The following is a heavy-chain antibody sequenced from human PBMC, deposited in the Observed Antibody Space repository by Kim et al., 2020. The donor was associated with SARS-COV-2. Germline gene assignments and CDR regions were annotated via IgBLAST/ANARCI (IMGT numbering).Heavy chain of an antibody. D-gene: IGHD2-15*01. Sequence: RLTISRDNAKNSLYLQMNSLRAEDTAVYYCAREPEDIVVVVAATPNAFDIWGQGTMVTVSS. CDR3: AREPEDIVVVVAATPNAFDI. V-gene: IGHV3-11*06. J-gene: IGHJ3*02.